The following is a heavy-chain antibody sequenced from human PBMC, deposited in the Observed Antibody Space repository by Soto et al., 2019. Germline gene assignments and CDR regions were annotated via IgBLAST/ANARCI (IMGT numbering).Heavy chain of an antibody. Sequence: SETLSLTCTVSGGSISSYYWSWIRQPPGKGLEWIGYIYYSGSTNYNPSLKSRVTISVDTSKNQFSLKLSSVTAADTAVYYCARGNYDILTALSPDAFDIWGQGTMVTVSS. V-gene: IGHV4-59*01. CDR3: ARGNYDILTALSPDAFDI. CDR2: IYYSGST. J-gene: IGHJ3*02. D-gene: IGHD3-9*01. CDR1: GGSISSYY.